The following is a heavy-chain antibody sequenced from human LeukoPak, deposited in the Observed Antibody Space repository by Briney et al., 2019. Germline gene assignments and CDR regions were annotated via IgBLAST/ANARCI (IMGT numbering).Heavy chain of an antibody. V-gene: IGHV4-4*02. Sequence: SGTLSLTCAVSGGSISSSNWWSWVRQPPGKGLEWIREIYHSGSTNYNPSLKSRVTISVDKSKNQFSLKVYSVTAADTAVYYCARKEASGRSYAFDIWGQGTMVTVSS. CDR2: IYHSGST. J-gene: IGHJ3*02. D-gene: IGHD1-14*01. CDR3: ARKEASGRSYAFDI. CDR1: GGSISSSNW.